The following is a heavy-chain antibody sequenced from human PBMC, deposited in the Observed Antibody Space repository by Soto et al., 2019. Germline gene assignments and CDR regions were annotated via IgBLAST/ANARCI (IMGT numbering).Heavy chain of an antibody. D-gene: IGHD6-13*01. V-gene: IGHV3-21*01. Sequence: GGSLRLSCAASGFTFNSYSMNWVRQAPGKGLEWVSSISSSSSYIYYADSVKGRFTISRDNAKNSLYLQMNSLRAEDTAVYYCARDQRPMGQQLGPFDPWGQGTLVTVSS. J-gene: IGHJ5*02. CDR2: ISSSSSYI. CDR1: GFTFNSYS. CDR3: ARDQRPMGQQLGPFDP.